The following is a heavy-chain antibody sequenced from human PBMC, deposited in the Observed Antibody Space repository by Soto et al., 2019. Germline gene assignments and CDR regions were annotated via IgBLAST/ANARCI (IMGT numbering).Heavy chain of an antibody. J-gene: IGHJ6*02. D-gene: IGHD6-13*01. V-gene: IGHV1-2*02. CDR2: INPNSGGT. CDR3: ARDPSSSWYFGYYYYGMDV. CDR1: GYTFTGYY. Sequence: QVQLVQSGAEVKKPGASVKVSCKASGYTFTGYYMHWVRQAPGQGLEWMGWINPNSGGTNYAQKCQGRVTMTRDTSISTAYMELSRLRSDDTAVYYCARDPSSSWYFGYYYYGMDVWGQGTTVTVSS.